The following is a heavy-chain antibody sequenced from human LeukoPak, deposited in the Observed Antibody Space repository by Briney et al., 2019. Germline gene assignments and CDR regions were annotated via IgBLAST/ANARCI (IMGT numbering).Heavy chain of an antibody. J-gene: IGHJ4*02. V-gene: IGHV3-23*01. D-gene: IGHD1-26*01. CDR1: GFSFSSYT. CDR3: AREDSGDYYFDF. CDR2: ISGSGGFT. Sequence: GGSLRLSCAASGFSFSSYTMSWVRQAPGKGLEWVSAISGSGGFTYYADSVKGRFTISRDNSKNTLFLQMNSLRAEDTAVYYCAREDSGDYYFDFWGQGTLVTVSS.